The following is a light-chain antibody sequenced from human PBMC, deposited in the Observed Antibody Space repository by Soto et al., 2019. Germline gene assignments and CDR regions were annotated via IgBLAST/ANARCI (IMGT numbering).Light chain of an antibody. CDR1: SSDIGGYNY. CDR2: DVS. CDR3: SSYTSTSTLYV. V-gene: IGLV2-14*03. J-gene: IGLJ1*01. Sequence: QSALTQPASVSGSPGQSITISCTGTSSDIGGYNYVSWYQQLPGKVPKLIIYDVSNRPSGVSDRFSGSKSGIAASLTISGLQAEDEADYYCSSYTSTSTLYVFGTGTKLTVL.